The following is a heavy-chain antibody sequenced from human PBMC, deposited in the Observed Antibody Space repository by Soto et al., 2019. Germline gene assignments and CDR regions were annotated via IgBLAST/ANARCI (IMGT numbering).Heavy chain of an antibody. CDR3: ARGGYSSTWSNLLDRSGLDV. Sequence: QVQLVQSGAEAQKPGSSVKVSCKPSGGTFSSYAISWVRQAPGQGLEWMGGIVPLFRTTNYAQKFQGRVTIAADTSTYTVYMELGGLRSGDTAVYYCARGGYSSTWSNLLDRSGLDVWGQGTTVTVSS. D-gene: IGHD6-13*01. CDR1: GGTFSSYA. CDR2: IVPLFRTT. J-gene: IGHJ6*02. V-gene: IGHV1-69*06.